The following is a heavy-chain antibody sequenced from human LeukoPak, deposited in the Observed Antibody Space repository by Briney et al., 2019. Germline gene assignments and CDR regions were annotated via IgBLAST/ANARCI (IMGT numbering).Heavy chain of an antibody. J-gene: IGHJ6*03. CDR2: ISSSGSTI. CDR3: ANNYGGNSPGTGDYYYMDV. D-gene: IGHD4-23*01. V-gene: IGHV3-11*04. Sequence: GGSLRLSCAASGFTFSDYYMSWIRQAPGKGLEWVSYISSSGSTIYYADSVKGRFTISRDNSKNTLYLQMNSLRAEDTAVYYCANNYGGNSPGTGDYYYMDVWGKGTTVTISS. CDR1: GFTFSDYY.